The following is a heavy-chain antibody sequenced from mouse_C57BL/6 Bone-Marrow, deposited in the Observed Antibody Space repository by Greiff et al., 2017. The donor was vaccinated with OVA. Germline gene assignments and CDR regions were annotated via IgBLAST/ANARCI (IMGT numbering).Heavy chain of an antibody. Sequence: QVQLQQSGAELVQPGASVKLSCTASGYTFSSYWMDWVKQRPGKGLEWIGEIDPYDSDTNYNQKFKGKSTLTVDKSSSTAYMQLSSLSTEDSAVYYCAREYCGSGDWFAYWGQGTLVTVSA. J-gene: IGHJ3*01. CDR1: GYTFSSYW. V-gene: IGHV1-69*01. D-gene: IGHD1-1*01. CDR3: AREYCGSGDWFAY. CDR2: IDPYDSDT.